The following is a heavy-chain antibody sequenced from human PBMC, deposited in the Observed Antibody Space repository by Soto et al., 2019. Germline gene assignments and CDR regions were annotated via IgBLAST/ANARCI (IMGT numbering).Heavy chain of an antibody. Sequence: EVQLVESGGGLVKPGGSLRLSCAASGFTFSSYSMNWVRQATGKGLEWVSSISSSSSYIYYADSVKGRFTISRDNAKNSLDLQMNSLRAEDTAVYYCARADFDYGDPHAYDYWGQGTLVTVSS. CDR1: GFTFSSYS. CDR2: ISSSSSYI. D-gene: IGHD4-17*01. J-gene: IGHJ4*02. V-gene: IGHV3-21*01. CDR3: ARADFDYGDPHAYDY.